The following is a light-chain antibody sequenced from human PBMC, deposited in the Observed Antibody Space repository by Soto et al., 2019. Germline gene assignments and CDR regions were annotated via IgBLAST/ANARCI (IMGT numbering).Light chain of an antibody. Sequence: QSVLTQPPSVSGAPGQRVTISCTGSSSNIGAGYDVHWYQQLPGTAPKLLIYVNSNRPSGVPDRFSGSKSGTSASLAITGLQAEDEADYYCQSSDSSLSGWVFGGGTKVTVL. CDR1: SSNIGAGYD. V-gene: IGLV1-40*01. J-gene: IGLJ3*02. CDR3: QSSDSSLSGWV. CDR2: VNS.